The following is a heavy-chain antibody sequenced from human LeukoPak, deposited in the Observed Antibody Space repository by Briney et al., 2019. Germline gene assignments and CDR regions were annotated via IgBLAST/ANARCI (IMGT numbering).Heavy chain of an antibody. CDR2: IKQDGSEK. D-gene: IGHD3-3*01. Sequence: GGSLRLSCAASGFTFSSYWMSWVRQAPGKGLEWVANIKQDGSEKYYVDSVKGRFTISRDNAKNSLYLQMNSLRAEDTAVYYCARDRWATIFGVGHWGQGTLVTVSS. CDR3: ARDRWATIFGVGH. J-gene: IGHJ4*02. CDR1: GFTFSSYW. V-gene: IGHV3-7*01.